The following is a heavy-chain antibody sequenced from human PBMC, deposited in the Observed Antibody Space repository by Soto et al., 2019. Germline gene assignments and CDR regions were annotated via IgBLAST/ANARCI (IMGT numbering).Heavy chain of an antibody. CDR1: GGTITSSNW. Sequence: PSETLSLTCVVSGGTITSSNWWSWVRQPPGKGLEWIGEVYFRGSTNYNPSLESRVTISVDKSKSQFSLKLNSLTAADTAVYYCTRDKIPGLFDYWGQGTLVTVSS. D-gene: IGHD2-21*01. V-gene: IGHV4-4*02. CDR3: TRDKIPGLFDY. J-gene: IGHJ4*02. CDR2: VYFRGST.